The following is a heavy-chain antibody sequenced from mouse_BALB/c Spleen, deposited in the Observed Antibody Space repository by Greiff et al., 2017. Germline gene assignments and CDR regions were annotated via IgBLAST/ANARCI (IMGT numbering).Heavy chain of an antibody. J-gene: IGHJ4*01. CDR1: GYTFTSYW. D-gene: IGHD2-1*01. V-gene: IGHV1-5*01. Sequence: VQLQQSGTVLARPGASVKMSCKASGYTFTSYWMHWVKQRPGQGLEWIGAIYPGNSDTSYNQKFKGKAKLTAVTSTSTAYMELSSLTNEDSAVYYCIIYGNQSYYAMDYWGQGTSVTVSS. CDR3: IIYGNQSYYAMDY. CDR2: IYPGNSDT.